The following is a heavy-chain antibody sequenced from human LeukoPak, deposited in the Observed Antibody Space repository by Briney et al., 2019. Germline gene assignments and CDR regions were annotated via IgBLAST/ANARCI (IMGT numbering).Heavy chain of an antibody. Sequence: PGGSLRLSCAASGFTFSSYAMSWVRQAPGKGLEWVSAISGSGGSTYYADSVKGRFTISRDNSKNTLYLQMNSLRAEDTAVYYCAKVAVVFCSSTSCYIDYRGQGTLVTVSS. CDR2: ISGSGGST. D-gene: IGHD2-2*02. CDR1: GFTFSSYA. J-gene: IGHJ4*02. CDR3: AKVAVVFCSSTSCYIDY. V-gene: IGHV3-23*01.